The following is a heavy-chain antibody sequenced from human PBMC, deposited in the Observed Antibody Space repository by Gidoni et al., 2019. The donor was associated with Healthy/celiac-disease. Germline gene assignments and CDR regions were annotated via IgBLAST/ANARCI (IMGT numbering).Heavy chain of an antibody. Sequence: EVQLVQSGAEVKKPGESLKISCKGSGYSFTSYWIGGVRQMPGKGLEWMGIIYPGDSDTRYSPSFQGQVTISADKSISTAYLQWSSLKASDTAMYYCARIRGGTYYYDSSGYFAFDIWGQGTMVTVSS. D-gene: IGHD3-22*01. CDR1: GYSFTSYW. J-gene: IGHJ3*02. V-gene: IGHV5-51*01. CDR3: ARIRGGTYYYDSSGYFAFDI. CDR2: IYPGDSDT.